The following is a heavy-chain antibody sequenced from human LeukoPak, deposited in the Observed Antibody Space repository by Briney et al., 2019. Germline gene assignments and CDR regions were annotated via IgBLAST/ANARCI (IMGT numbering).Heavy chain of an antibody. D-gene: IGHD6-19*01. CDR3: ARRSGIAVAGAFDY. Sequence: GGSLRLSCAASGFTFSNAWMSWVRQAPGKGLEWVSGISGSGDSTYYADSVKGRFTISRDNSKNTLYLQMNSLRAEDTAVYYCARRSGIAVAGAFDYWGQGTLVTVSS. J-gene: IGHJ4*02. CDR2: ISGSGDST. CDR1: GFTFSNAW. V-gene: IGHV3-23*01.